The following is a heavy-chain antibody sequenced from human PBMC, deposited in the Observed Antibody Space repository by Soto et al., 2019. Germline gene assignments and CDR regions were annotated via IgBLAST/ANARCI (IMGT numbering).Heavy chain of an antibody. Sequence: GESLKISCKGSGYSFTNYWIGWVRQMPGKDLEWIGIIYPEDSETRYSPSFQGLVTISVDKSISTAYLQWSSLKASDTAMYYCARTGYSSSWYGFDYWGQGTLVTVSS. CDR1: GYSFTNYW. J-gene: IGHJ4*02. V-gene: IGHV5-51*01. CDR2: IYPEDSET. CDR3: ARTGYSSSWYGFDY. D-gene: IGHD6-13*01.